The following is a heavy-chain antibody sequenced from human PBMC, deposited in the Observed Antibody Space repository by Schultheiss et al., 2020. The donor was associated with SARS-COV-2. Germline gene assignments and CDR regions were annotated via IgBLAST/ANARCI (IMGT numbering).Heavy chain of an antibody. CDR2: IYWNDDK. D-gene: IGHD3-10*01. V-gene: IGHV2-5*08. CDR3: AHRLAVRGVPTNNNWFDP. J-gene: IGHJ5*02. CDR1: GFSLSTSAMC. Sequence: SGPTLVKPTQTLTLTCTFSGFSLSTSAMCVSWIRQPPGKALEWLALIYWNDDKRYSPSLKSRLTITKDTSKNQVVLTMTNMDPVDTATYYCAHRLAVRGVPTNNNWFDPWGQGTLVTVSS.